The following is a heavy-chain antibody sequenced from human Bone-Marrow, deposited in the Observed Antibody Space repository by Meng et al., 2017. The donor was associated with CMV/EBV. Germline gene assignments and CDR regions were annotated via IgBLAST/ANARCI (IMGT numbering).Heavy chain of an antibody. CDR3: ARDMGPELGVVY. CDR2: IYYSGST. D-gene: IGHD7-27*01. Sequence: SETLSLTCTVSGGSISSSSYYWGWIRQPPGKGLEWIGSIYYSGSTYYNPSLKSRVTISVDTSKNQFSLKLSSVTAADTALYYCARDMGPELGVVYWGQGTLVTVSS. V-gene: IGHV4-39*07. CDR1: GGSISSSSYY. J-gene: IGHJ4*02.